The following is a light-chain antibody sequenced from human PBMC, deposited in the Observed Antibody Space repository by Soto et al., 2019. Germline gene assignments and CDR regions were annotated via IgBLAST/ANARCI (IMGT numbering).Light chain of an antibody. J-gene: IGKJ3*01. Sequence: DIQMTQSPSSLSASVGDRVTITCRASQGISNYLAWYQQKPGKVPKLLIYAASTLQSGVPSRFSGSGSGTDFTLTIITLQPEDVATYSCQRYNSAPLTFCPGTKVDIK. V-gene: IGKV1-27*01. CDR1: QGISNY. CDR2: AAS. CDR3: QRYNSAPLT.